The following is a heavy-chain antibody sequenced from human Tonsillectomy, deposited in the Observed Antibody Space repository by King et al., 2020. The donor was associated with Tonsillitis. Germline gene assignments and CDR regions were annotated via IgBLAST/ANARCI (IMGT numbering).Heavy chain of an antibody. CDR2: LIPLFGTA. V-gene: IGHV1-69*01. D-gene: IGHD3-22*01. CDR1: GGTFSSYA. Sequence: QLVQSGAEVKKPGSSAKVSCKASGGTFSSYAISWVRQAPGQGLEWMGGLIPLFGTANYAQKFQGRITIIADESTRTAYMELSSLRSEDTAVYYCARDYYDSSGYWFDYWGQGILVTVSS. J-gene: IGHJ4*02. CDR3: ARDYYDSSGYWFDY.